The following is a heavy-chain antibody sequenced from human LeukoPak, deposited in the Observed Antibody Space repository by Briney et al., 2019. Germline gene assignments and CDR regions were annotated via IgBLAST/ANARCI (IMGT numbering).Heavy chain of an antibody. CDR2: ISNDGGDK. Sequence: PGGSLRLSCAASGFTFSTYAMHWVRQAPGKGLVWVAVISNDGGDKYYADSVRGRFTISRDNSKNTLSLQMNSLRTEDTAVYYCARDLSFDYWGQGTLVTVSS. CDR1: GFTFSTYA. CDR3: ARDLSFDY. V-gene: IGHV3-30-3*01. J-gene: IGHJ4*02.